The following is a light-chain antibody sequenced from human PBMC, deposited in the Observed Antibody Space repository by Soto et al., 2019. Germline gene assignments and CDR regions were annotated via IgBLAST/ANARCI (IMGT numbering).Light chain of an antibody. CDR3: QQSYTSRIT. CDR1: QSISSY. CDR2: AAS. J-gene: IGKJ5*01. Sequence: DIQMTQSPSSLSASIGDRVTITRRASQSISSYLSWYQQKPGKAPKLLIFAASSLQSGVPSRFSGSGSGTDFTLTVTNLQPEDFATYYCQQSYTSRITFGLGTRMEIK. V-gene: IGKV1-39*01.